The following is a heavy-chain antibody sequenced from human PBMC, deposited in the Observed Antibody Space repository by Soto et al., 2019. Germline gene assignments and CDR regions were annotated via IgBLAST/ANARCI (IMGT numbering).Heavy chain of an antibody. V-gene: IGHV3-48*03. CDR1: GFTFSSYE. J-gene: IGHJ4*02. CDR3: ARVSSSWPHFDY. Sequence: PGGSLRLSCAASGFTFSSYEMNWVRQAPGKGLEWVSYISSSGSTIYYADSVKGRFTISRDNAKNSLYLQMNSLRAEDTAVYYCARVSSSWPHFDYWGQGTLVTVSS. CDR2: ISSSGSTI. D-gene: IGHD6-13*01.